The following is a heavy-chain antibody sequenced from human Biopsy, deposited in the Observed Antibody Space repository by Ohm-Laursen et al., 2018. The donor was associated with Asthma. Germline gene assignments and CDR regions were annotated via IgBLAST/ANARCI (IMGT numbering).Heavy chain of an antibody. Sequence: SLRLSCSASGFTFSSYAMHWVRQAPGKGLEWVAVISYDGSNKYYADSVKGRSTISRDNSKNTLYLQMNSLRAEDTAVYYCAKDTEGRYDFWSGLSYNYYGMDVWGQGTTVTVSS. D-gene: IGHD3-3*01. J-gene: IGHJ6*02. V-gene: IGHV3-30-3*01. CDR1: GFTFSSYA. CDR3: AKDTEGRYDFWSGLSYNYYGMDV. CDR2: ISYDGSNK.